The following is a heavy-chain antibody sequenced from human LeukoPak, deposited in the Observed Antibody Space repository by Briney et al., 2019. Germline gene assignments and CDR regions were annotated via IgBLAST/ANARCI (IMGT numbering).Heavy chain of an antibody. V-gene: IGHV4-59*12. CDR1: GGSISSYY. CDR2: IYYSGST. Sequence: PSETLSLTCTVSGGSISSYYWSWIRQPPGKGLEWIGYIYYSGSTNYNPSLKSRVTISVDTSKNQFSLKLGSVTAADTAVYYCARGGFDYWGQGTLVTVSS. CDR3: ARGGFDY. J-gene: IGHJ4*02.